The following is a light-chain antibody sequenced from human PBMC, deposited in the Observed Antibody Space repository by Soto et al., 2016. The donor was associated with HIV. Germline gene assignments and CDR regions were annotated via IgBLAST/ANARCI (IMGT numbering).Light chain of an antibody. CDR2: QDT. Sequence: SYELTQPPSVSVSPGQTASITCSGNKLGDKYACWYQQEPGQSPVLAMYQDTKRPSGIPERFSGSNSGNTATLTISGTQSMDEADYYCQAWDSGTAVFGGGTKLTVL. J-gene: IGLJ2*01. CDR3: QAWDSGTAV. CDR1: KLGDKY. V-gene: IGLV3-1*01.